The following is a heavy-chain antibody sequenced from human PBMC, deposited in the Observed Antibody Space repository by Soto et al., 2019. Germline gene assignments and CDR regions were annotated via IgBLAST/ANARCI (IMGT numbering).Heavy chain of an antibody. Sequence: QVQLVQSGAEVKKPGSSVKVSCKASGGTLSNYGVSWVRQAPGHGLEWLGGIIPVFGTANYAHKFQGRLTITADESTSTVYMDVSSLRSEDTAVYYCARGDATKIIVTTYYGMDVWGQGTTVTVSS. CDR2: IIPVFGTA. CDR1: GGTLSNYG. J-gene: IGHJ6*02. CDR3: ARGDATKIIVTTYYGMDV. D-gene: IGHD4-17*01. V-gene: IGHV1-69*12.